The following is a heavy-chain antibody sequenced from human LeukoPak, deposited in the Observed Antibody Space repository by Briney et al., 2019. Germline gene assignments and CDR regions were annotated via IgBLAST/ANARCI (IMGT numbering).Heavy chain of an antibody. Sequence: ASVKVSCKASGYTFTRYGISWVRQAPGQGLEWMGWISGYNGYAKYSQKLQGRVTMTTDTSTSTAYMELRSLRSDDTAVYYCARDTPALMGRVFDYWGQGTLVTVSS. CDR2: ISGYNGYA. V-gene: IGHV1-18*01. D-gene: IGHD2-15*01. J-gene: IGHJ4*02. CDR3: ARDTPALMGRVFDY. CDR1: GYTFTRYG.